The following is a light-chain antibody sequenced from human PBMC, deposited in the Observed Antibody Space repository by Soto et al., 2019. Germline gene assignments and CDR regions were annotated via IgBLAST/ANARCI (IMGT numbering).Light chain of an antibody. CDR2: EAT. CDR1: SSDVGSYNL. CDR3: CSFASNSPLV. J-gene: IGLJ3*02. Sequence: QSALTQPASLSGSPGQSITISCTGTSSDVGSYNLVSWYQQYPGKDPRLLIYEATKRPSGVSDRFSASKSGVTASLTISGLQAEDEADYYCCSFASNSPLVFGGGTKLTV. V-gene: IGLV2-23*01.